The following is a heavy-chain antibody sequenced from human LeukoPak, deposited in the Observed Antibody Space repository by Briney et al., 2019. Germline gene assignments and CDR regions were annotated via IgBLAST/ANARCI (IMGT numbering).Heavy chain of an antibody. D-gene: IGHD3-3*01. Sequence: PSETLSLTCTVSGCSISSGGYYWSWLRQPPGRGLEWIGYIYFSGSTNYSPSLKSRVTISLDTSKNQFSLQLSSMTGADTALYYCAGRAYEFWSGYHNHYMDVWGKGTTVTVSS. V-gene: IGHV4-61*08. CDR3: AGRAYEFWSGYHNHYMDV. CDR1: GCSISSGGYY. J-gene: IGHJ6*03. CDR2: IYFSGST.